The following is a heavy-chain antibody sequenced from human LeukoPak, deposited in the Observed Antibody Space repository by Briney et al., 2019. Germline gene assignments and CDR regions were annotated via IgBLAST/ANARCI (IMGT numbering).Heavy chain of an antibody. CDR1: GGSISSYC. CDR3: ARDYYDTSGYPLRYFDY. CDR2: IYYSGST. D-gene: IGHD3-22*01. Sequence: KTSETLSLTCTVSGGSISSYCWNWIRQPPGKGLEWIGYIYYSGSTNYNPSLKSRVTISVDTSKNQFSLKLSSVTAADTAVYYCARDYYDTSGYPLRYFDYWGQGTLVTASS. J-gene: IGHJ4*02. V-gene: IGHV4-59*01.